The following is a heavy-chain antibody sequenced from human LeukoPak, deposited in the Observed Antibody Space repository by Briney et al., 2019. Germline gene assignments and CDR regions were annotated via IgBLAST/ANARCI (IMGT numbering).Heavy chain of an antibody. J-gene: IGHJ4*02. Sequence: GGSLRLSCAASGFTFSSYWMHWVRQAPGKGLVWVSRINSDGSSTSYADSVKGRFTISRDNAKNTLYLQMSSLRAEDTAVYYCAREYYYDSSGYYFPIDYWGQRTLVTVSS. CDR1: GFTFSSYW. V-gene: IGHV3-74*01. CDR2: INSDGSST. CDR3: AREYYYDSSGYYFPIDY. D-gene: IGHD3-22*01.